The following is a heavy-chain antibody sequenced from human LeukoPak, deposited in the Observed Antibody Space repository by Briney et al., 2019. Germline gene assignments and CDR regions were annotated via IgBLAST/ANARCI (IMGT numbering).Heavy chain of an antibody. CDR1: GYAFSDYY. J-gene: IGHJ5*02. Sequence: ASVKVSCKASGYAFSDYYMHWVRQAPGQGLEWMGWIDPTSGDTKYAHKFQGRASVARDTSTSTADMEVSSLRSDDTAVYYCARGIPRSYCTPIDCNPNWFDPWGQGTLVTVSS. CDR3: ARGIPRSYCTPIDCNPNWFDP. D-gene: IGHD2-8*01. CDR2: IDPTSGDT. V-gene: IGHV1-2*02.